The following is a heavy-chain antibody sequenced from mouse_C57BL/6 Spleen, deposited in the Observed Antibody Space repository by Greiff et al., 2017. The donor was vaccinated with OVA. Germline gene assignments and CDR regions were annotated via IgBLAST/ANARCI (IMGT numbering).Heavy chain of an antibody. V-gene: IGHV1-55*01. Sequence: QVQLQQPGAELVKPGASVKMSCKASGYTFTSYWITWVKQRPGQGLEWIGDIYPGSGSTNYNEKFKSKATLTVDTSSSTAYMQLSSLTSEDSAVYYCARGDYGYDESDYWGQGTTLTVSS. CDR3: ARGDYGYDESDY. CDR1: GYTFTSYW. D-gene: IGHD2-2*01. CDR2: IYPGSGST. J-gene: IGHJ2*01.